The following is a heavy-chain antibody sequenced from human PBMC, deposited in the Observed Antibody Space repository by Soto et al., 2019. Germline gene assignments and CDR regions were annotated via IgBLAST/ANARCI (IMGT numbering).Heavy chain of an antibody. CDR2: FDPEDGET. Sequence: QVQLVQSGAEVKKPGASVKVSCKVSGYTLTELSMHWVRQAPGKGLEWMGGFDPEDGETIYAQKFQGRVTMTEDTTTDNAYMELSSLRSEDTAAYYCATIFGVVTRLTYGMDVWGQGTTVTVSS. CDR3: ATIFGVVTRLTYGMDV. CDR1: GYTLTELS. V-gene: IGHV1-24*01. J-gene: IGHJ6*02. D-gene: IGHD3-3*01.